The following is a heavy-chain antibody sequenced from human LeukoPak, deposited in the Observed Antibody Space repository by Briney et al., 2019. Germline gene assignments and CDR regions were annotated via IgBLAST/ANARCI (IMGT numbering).Heavy chain of an antibody. D-gene: IGHD3-22*01. CDR2: IYYSGST. CDR1: GGSISSSSYY. J-gene: IGHJ3*02. CDR3: ARDPYYYDSSGYAKIAFDI. V-gene: IGHV4-39*07. Sequence: SETLSLTCTVSGGSISSSSYYWGWIRQPPGKGLEWIGSIYYSGSTYYNPSLKSRVTISVDTSKNQFSLKLSSVTAADTAVYYCARDPYYYDSSGYAKIAFDIWGQGTMVTVSS.